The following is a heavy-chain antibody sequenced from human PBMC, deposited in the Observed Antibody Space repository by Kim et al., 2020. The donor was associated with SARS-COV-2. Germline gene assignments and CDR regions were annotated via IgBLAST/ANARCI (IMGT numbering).Heavy chain of an antibody. Sequence: ASVKVSCKASGYTFTSYGFSWVRQAPGQGLEWMGWISGYNGNTNYAQKLQGRVTMTTDTSTSTAYMELRSLRSDDTAVYYCARDYYGSGSYSGRFDPWGQGTLVTVSS. CDR1: GYTFTSYG. D-gene: IGHD3-10*01. J-gene: IGHJ5*02. CDR3: ARDYYGSGSYSGRFDP. V-gene: IGHV1-18*01. CDR2: ISGYNGNT.